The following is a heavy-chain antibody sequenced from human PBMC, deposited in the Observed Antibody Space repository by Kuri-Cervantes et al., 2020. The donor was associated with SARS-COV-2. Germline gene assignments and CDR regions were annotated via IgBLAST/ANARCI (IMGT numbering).Heavy chain of an antibody. Sequence: GEPLKISCATSGFTFSGYAMHWVRQAPGKGPEWVAVVSYDGSDDDYADSVKGRFTISRDNSKNTLYLQMNSLRVEDTAVYYCARDMGAIVLVRRDWFDPWGPGTLVTVSS. CDR1: GFTFSGYA. J-gene: IGHJ5*02. CDR3: ARDMGAIVLVRRDWFDP. V-gene: IGHV3-30*04. D-gene: IGHD2-8*01. CDR2: VSYDGSDD.